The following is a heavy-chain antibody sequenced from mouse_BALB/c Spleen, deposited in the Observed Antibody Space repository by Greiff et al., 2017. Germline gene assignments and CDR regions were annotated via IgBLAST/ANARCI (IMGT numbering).Heavy chain of an antibody. CDR2: IDPANGNT. Sequence: VQLKQSGAELVKPGASVKLSCTASGFNIKDTYMHWVKQRPEQGLEWIGRIDPANGNTKYDPKFQGKATITADTSSNTAYLQLSSLTSEDTAVYYCAAIYYDYDEDFDYWGQGTTLTVSS. CDR3: AAIYYDYDEDFDY. D-gene: IGHD2-4*01. V-gene: IGHV14-3*02. CDR1: GFNIKDTY. J-gene: IGHJ2*01.